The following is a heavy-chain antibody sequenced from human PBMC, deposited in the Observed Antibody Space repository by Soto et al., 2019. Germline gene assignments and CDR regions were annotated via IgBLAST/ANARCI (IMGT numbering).Heavy chain of an antibody. CDR2: ISSSSSYI. CDR1: GFTFSSYS. V-gene: IGHV3-21*01. CDR3: ARNLHWLQTMGYWYFDL. Sequence: GGSPRLSCAASGFTFSSYSMNWVRQAPGKGLEWVSSISSSSSYIYYADSVKGRFTISRDNAKNSLYLQMNSLRAEDTAVYYCARNLHWLQTMGYWYFDLWGRGTLVTVSS. J-gene: IGHJ2*01. D-gene: IGHD3-10*01.